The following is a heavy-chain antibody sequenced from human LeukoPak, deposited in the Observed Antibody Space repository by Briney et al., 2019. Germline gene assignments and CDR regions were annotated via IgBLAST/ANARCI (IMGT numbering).Heavy chain of an antibody. J-gene: IGHJ5*02. Sequence: SETLSLTCTVPGGSISSGSYYWSWIRQPPGKGLEWIARIYTSGSTTYNPSLKSRVTISLDTSKNQFSLKLSSVTAADTAVYYCASEPVVPAANLFDPWGQGTLVTVSS. CDR3: ASEPVVPAANLFDP. V-gene: IGHV4-61*02. CDR1: GGSISSGSYY. CDR2: IYTSGST. D-gene: IGHD2-2*01.